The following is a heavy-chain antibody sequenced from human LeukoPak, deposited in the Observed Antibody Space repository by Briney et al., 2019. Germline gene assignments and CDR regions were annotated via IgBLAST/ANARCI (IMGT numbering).Heavy chain of an antibody. Sequence: ASVKVSCKASGGTFSSYAISWVRQAPGQGLEWMGGIIPIFGTANYAQKFQGRVTITTDESTSTAYMELSSLRSEDTAVYYCARARPGYSSSWARGFQHWGQGTLVTVSS. J-gene: IGHJ1*01. CDR2: IIPIFGTA. D-gene: IGHD6-13*01. V-gene: IGHV1-69*05. CDR1: GGTFSSYA. CDR3: ARARPGYSSSWARGFQH.